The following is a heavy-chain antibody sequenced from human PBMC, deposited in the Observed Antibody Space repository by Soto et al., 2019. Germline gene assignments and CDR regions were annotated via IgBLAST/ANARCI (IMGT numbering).Heavy chain of an antibody. CDR2: IIPITGTA. CDR3: ARSQGSSTSLEIYYYYYYGMDV. J-gene: IGHJ6*02. Sequence: VQLVQSGAEVKQPGSSVKVSCKASGGTFGSYAISWVRQAPGQGPEWMGGIIPITGTANYAQKFQGRVTITADESTSTASMQLSSLRSEDTAVYYCARSQGSSTSLEIYYYYYYGMDVWGQGTTVTVSS. V-gene: IGHV1-69*01. CDR1: GGTFGSYA. D-gene: IGHD2-2*01.